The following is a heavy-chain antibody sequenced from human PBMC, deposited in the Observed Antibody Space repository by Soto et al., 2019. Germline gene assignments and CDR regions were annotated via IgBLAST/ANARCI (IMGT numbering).Heavy chain of an antibody. CDR2: IYYSGST. CDR1: GGSISSSSYY. J-gene: IGHJ6*02. Sequence: QLQLQESGPGLVKPSETLSLTCNVSGGSISSSSYYWGWIRQPPGKGLEWIGSIYYSGSTYYTPSLRSRVTISLDTSKNQFSLKLSSVTAADTAVYYCASIRVSSDYYYGMDVWGQGTTVTVSS. V-gene: IGHV4-39*01. CDR3: ASIRVSSDYYYGMDV. D-gene: IGHD6-25*01.